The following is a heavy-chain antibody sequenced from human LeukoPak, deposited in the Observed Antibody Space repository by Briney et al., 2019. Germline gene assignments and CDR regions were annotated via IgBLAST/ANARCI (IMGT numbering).Heavy chain of an antibody. V-gene: IGHV4-59*01. CDR1: GGSIGNYY. CDR3: ARDHGYFGMDV. Sequence: PSETLSLTCIVSGGSIGNYYWNWIRQPPGKGLEWVGYTSYSGNTIYNPSLKSRVTISIDPFKNQLSLKVTSVTAADTAVYYCARDHGYFGMDVWGQGTTVTISS. J-gene: IGHJ6*02. CDR2: TSYSGNT.